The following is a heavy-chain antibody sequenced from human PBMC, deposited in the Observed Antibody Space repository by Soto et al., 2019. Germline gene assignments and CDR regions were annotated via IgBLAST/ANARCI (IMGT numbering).Heavy chain of an antibody. J-gene: IGHJ5*02. V-gene: IGHV4-34*01. D-gene: IGHD3-3*01. CDR2: INHTGGT. CDR1: VGSFNGYY. Sequence: SETLSLTCAVYVGSFNGYYWNWIRQPPGKGLEWIGEINHTGGTHYNPSLKSRVTMSVDTSKNQFSLRLSSVTAADTAIYYCATRITVFGLLIPPFDPWGQGTQVTVSS. CDR3: ATRITVFGLLIPPFDP.